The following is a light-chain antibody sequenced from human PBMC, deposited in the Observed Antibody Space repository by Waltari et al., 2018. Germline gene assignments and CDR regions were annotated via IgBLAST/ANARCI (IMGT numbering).Light chain of an antibody. CDR1: GSVSRY. Sequence: EIVLTQSPDTLSLSPGERATLSCRASGSVSRYLAWYQQKPGQAPRLLIYAAYRRATGMPDRFSGSGSGTDFSLTISRLEPEDFAGYYCQKYVNLPATFGQGTKVEIK. CDR3: QKYVNLPAT. V-gene: IGKV3-20*01. J-gene: IGKJ1*01. CDR2: AAY.